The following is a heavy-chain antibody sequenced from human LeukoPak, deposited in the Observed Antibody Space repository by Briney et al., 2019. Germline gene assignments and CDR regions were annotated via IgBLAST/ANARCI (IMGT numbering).Heavy chain of an antibody. CDR2: ISGSGGST. D-gene: IGHD7-27*01. CDR3: AKDDQSQLGAFDY. Sequence: PGGSLRLSCAASGFTFSSYAMSWVRQAPGKGLEWVSAISGSGGSTYYADSVKGRITISRDNSKNTLYLQMNSLRVEDTAVYYCAKDDQSQLGAFDYWGQGTLVTVSS. V-gene: IGHV3-23*01. CDR1: GFTFSSYA. J-gene: IGHJ4*02.